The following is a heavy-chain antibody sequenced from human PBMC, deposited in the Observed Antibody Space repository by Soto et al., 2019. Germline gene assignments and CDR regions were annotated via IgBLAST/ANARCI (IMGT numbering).Heavy chain of an antibody. CDR1: GGSISSSSYY. J-gene: IGHJ4*02. V-gene: IGHV4-39*01. CDR2: IYYSGST. CDR3: ASSDSGSYRGGFDY. D-gene: IGHD1-26*01. Sequence: SETLSLTCTVSGGSISSSSYYWGWIRQPPGKGLEWIGGIYYSGSTYYNPSLKSRVTISVDTSKNQFSLKLSSVTAADTAVYYCASSDSGSYRGGFDYWGQGTLVTVSS.